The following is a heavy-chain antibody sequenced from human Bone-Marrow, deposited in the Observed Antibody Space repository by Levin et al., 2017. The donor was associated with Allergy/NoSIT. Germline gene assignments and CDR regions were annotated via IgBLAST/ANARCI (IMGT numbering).Heavy chain of an antibody. J-gene: IGHJ6*02. CDR3: VLTTPSALYYGMDV. Sequence: SGPTLVKPTQTLTLTCTFSGFSLSTSGMCVSWVRQPPGKALEWLALIDWDDDKYLSTSLRTRLTISKDTSKNQVVLTLTDMDPVDTGTYYCVLTTPSALYYGMDVWGQGTTVTVSS. V-gene: IGHV2-70*20. CDR1: GFSLSTSGMC. CDR2: IDWDDDK.